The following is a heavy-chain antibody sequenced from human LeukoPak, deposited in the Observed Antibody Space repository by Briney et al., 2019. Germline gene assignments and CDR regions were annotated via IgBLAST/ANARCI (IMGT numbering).Heavy chain of an antibody. J-gene: IGHJ4*02. CDR1: GFTFSSYW. Sequence: PGGSLRLSCAASGFTFSSYWMSWVRQAPGKGLEWVANIKQDGSEKYYVDSVKGRFTISRDNAKNSLYLQMNSLRAEGTAVYYCARDRPVAVAGTIDYWGQGTLVTVSP. V-gene: IGHV3-7*01. CDR2: IKQDGSEK. CDR3: ARDRPVAVAGTIDY. D-gene: IGHD6-19*01.